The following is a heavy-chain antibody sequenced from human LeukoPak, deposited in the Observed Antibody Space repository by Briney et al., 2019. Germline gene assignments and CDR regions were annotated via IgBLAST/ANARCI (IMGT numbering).Heavy chain of an antibody. CDR2: ISSYSNYV. J-gene: IGHJ4*02. D-gene: IGHD4-17*01. CDR1: GFTFSSYS. CDR3: ARSRTTVTKDALDY. Sequence: GGSLRLSCAASGFTFSSYSMNWVRQAPGKGLEWVSSISSYSNYVYYADSLKGRFTISRHNAKNSLYLQMNILRTGATAVYYCARSRTTVTKDALDYWGQGTLVTVSS. V-gene: IGHV3-21*06.